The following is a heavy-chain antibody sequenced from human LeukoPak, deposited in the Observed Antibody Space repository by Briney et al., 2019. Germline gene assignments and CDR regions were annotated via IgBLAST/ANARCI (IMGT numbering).Heavy chain of an antibody. Sequence: SETLSLTCTVSGGSISSYYWSWIRQPAGKGLEWIGRIYTSGSTNYTPSLNSRVTMSVDTSKNQFSLNLSSVTAADTAVYYCARQSSTYYDALTGPFDIWGQGTMVTVSS. D-gene: IGHD3-9*01. CDR1: GGSISSYY. J-gene: IGHJ3*02. CDR3: ARQSSTYYDALTGPFDI. CDR2: IYTSGST. V-gene: IGHV4-4*07.